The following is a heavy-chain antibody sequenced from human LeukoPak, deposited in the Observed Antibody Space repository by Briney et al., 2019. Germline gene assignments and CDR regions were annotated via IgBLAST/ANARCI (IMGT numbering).Heavy chain of an antibody. Sequence: GGSLRLSCAASGFTFSSYGMHWVRQAPGKGLEWVAVISYDGSNKYYADSVKGRFTISRDNSKNTLYLQMNSLRAEDTAVYYCASSYNWNYGRYYYGMDVWGQGTTVTVS. J-gene: IGHJ6*02. CDR1: GFTFSSYG. CDR3: ASSYNWNYGRYYYGMDV. D-gene: IGHD1-7*01. V-gene: IGHV3-30*03. CDR2: ISYDGSNK.